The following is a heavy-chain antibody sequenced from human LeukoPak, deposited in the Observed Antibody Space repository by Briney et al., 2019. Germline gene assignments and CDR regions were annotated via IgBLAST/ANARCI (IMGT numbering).Heavy chain of an antibody. D-gene: IGHD2/OR15-2a*01. J-gene: IGHJ5*02. CDR2: TSAYNGNT. CDR3: ARDNKMNNWFDP. Sequence: ASVKVSCKASGYTFTSYGISWVRQAPGQGLEWMGWTSAYNGNTNYAQKLQGRVTMTTDTSTSTAYMELRSLRSDDTAVYYCARDNKMNNWFDPWGQGTLVTVSS. V-gene: IGHV1-18*01. CDR1: GYTFTSYG.